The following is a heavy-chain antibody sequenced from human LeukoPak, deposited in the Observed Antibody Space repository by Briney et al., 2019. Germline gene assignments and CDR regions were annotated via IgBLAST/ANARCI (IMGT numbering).Heavy chain of an antibody. V-gene: IGHV1-46*01. J-gene: IGHJ4*02. CDR3: ARDLYGGNSGCGY. CDR2: INPSRGST. D-gene: IGHD4-23*01. Sequence: ASVRVSCTTSGYTFTSYYMHWVRPAPGQGLEWMGIINPSRGSTTYAQKFQGRVTMTSDTSTSTVYMELSSLRSEDTAVYYCARDLYGGNSGCGYWGQGTLVTVSS. CDR1: GYTFTSYY.